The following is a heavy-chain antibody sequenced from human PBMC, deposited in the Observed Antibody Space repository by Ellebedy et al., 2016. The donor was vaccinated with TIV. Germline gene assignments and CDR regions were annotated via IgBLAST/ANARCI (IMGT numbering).Heavy chain of an antibody. Sequence: AASLKVSCKASGYRFSTYGINWVRQAPGHVLEWMGWITSYNGDTNYAPRLQGRVTMTTDTSTNTAYMELRSLRSDDTAVYYCTRSVRLGHYNEGMDVWGQGTTVTVSS. CDR1: GYRFSTYG. CDR2: ITSYNGDT. CDR3: TRSVRLGHYNEGMDV. V-gene: IGHV1-18*04. J-gene: IGHJ6*02. D-gene: IGHD6-19*01.